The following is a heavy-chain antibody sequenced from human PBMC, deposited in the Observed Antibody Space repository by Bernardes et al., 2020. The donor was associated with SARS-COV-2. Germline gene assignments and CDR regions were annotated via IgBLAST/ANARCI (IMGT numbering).Heavy chain of an antibody. V-gene: IGHV3-23*01. CDR2: ISGSGGST. CDR3: AKDRMITFGGVIVSDFDY. CDR1: GFTFSSYA. Sequence: GSLRLSFAASGFTFSSYAMSWVRQAPGKGLEWVSAISGSGGSTYYADSVKGRFTISRDNSKNTLYLQMNSLRAEDTAVYYCAKDRMITFGGVIVSDFDYWGQGTLVTVSS. D-gene: IGHD3-16*02. J-gene: IGHJ4*02.